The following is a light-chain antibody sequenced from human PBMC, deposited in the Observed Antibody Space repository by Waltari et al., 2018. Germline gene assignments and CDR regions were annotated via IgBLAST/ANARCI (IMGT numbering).Light chain of an antibody. Sequence: DIQLTQAPSFLSAFVCGRVSIACRASQGITNYLAWYQQKPGKAPKLLIYAASTLQSGVPARFSGSGSGTDFTLTISSLQPEDFATYYCQQFHTFTFGPGTKVDIK. J-gene: IGKJ3*01. CDR3: QQFHTFT. CDR2: AAS. CDR1: QGITNY. V-gene: IGKV1-9*01.